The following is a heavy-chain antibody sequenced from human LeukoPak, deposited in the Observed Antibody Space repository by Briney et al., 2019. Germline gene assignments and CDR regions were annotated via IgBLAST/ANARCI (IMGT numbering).Heavy chain of an antibody. V-gene: IGHV1-69*05. CDR3: ARDHDFWSGYYRAYYCYYMDV. CDR2: IIPIFGSA. J-gene: IGHJ6*03. Sequence: SVKVSCKASGGTFSSYPISWVRQAPGQGLEWMGGIIPIFGSANYAQKFQGRVTMTRDMSTSTVYMELSSLRSEDTAVYYCARDHDFWSGYYRAYYCYYMDVWGKGTTVTVSS. D-gene: IGHD3-3*01. CDR1: GGTFSSYP.